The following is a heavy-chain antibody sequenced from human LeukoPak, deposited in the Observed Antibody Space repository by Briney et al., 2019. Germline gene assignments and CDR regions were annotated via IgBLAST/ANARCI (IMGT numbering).Heavy chain of an antibody. CDR3: AKVAVGAYYYYYYYMDV. D-gene: IGHD1-26*01. CDR1: GFTFSTFW. V-gene: IGHV3-74*01. Sequence: GGSLRLSCAASGFTFSTFWMHWVRQTPGKGLVWVSRISSDGSTTHYADSVKGRFTISRDNSKNTLYLQMNSLRAEDTAVYYCAKVAVGAYYYYYYYMDVWGKGTTVTISS. J-gene: IGHJ6*03. CDR2: ISSDGSTT.